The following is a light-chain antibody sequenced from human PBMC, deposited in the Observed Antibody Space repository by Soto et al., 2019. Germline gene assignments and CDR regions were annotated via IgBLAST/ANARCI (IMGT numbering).Light chain of an antibody. CDR2: GAS. V-gene: IGKV3-15*01. CDR3: QQYNNWGT. CDR1: QSVSSN. Sequence: EIVMTQSPATLSVSPGERATLSCRASQSVSSNLAWYQQKPGQAPRLLIYGASTRATGIPARFSSSGSGTEFTLTISSLQAEDFAVYYCQQYNNWGTFGQGTKVEIK. J-gene: IGKJ1*01.